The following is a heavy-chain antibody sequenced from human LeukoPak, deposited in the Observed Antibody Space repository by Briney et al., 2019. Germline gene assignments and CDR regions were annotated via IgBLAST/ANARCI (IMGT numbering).Heavy chain of an antibody. D-gene: IGHD6-19*01. CDR2: VNPNSGGT. Sequence: ASVKVSCKASGYTFTGYYMHWVRQAPGQGLEWMGWVNPNSGGTNYAQKFQGRVTMTRDTSISTAYMELSRLRSDDTAVYYCARGIRVAVAGTYLHNYWGQGTLVTVSS. J-gene: IGHJ4*02. CDR1: GYTFTGYY. V-gene: IGHV1-2*02. CDR3: ARGIRVAVAGTYLHNY.